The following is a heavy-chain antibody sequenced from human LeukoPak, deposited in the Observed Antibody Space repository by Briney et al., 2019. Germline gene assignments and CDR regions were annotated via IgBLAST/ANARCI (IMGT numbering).Heavy chain of an antibody. CDR3: TGTITRGSFYFDY. CDR1: GFTFGDYA. CDR2: IRSKAYGGTT. Sequence: GSLRLSCTASGFTFGDYAMSWFRQAPGKGLEWVGFIRSKAYGGTTEYAASVKGRFTISRDDSKSIAYLQMNSLKTEDTAVYYCTGTITRGSFYFDYWGQGTLVTVSS. V-gene: IGHV3-49*03. D-gene: IGHD3-16*01. J-gene: IGHJ4*02.